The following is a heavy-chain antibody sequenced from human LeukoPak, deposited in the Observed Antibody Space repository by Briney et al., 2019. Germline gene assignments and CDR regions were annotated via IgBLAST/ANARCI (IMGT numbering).Heavy chain of an antibody. CDR1: GFTVSSNS. V-gene: IGHV3-53*01. CDR3: ARDLRQHDFFDY. Sequence: GGSLRLSCTVSGFTVSSNSMSWVRQAPGKGLEWVSFIYSAGSTHYSDSVKGRFTISIDNSKNTLYLQMNSLRAEDTAVYYCARDLRQHDFFDYWGRGTLATVSS. CDR2: IYSAGST. J-gene: IGHJ4*02. D-gene: IGHD1-1*01.